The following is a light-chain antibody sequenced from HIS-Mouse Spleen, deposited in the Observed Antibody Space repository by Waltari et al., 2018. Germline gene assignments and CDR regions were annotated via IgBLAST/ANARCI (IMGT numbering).Light chain of an antibody. V-gene: IGLV1-51*01. J-gene: IGLJ2*01. CDR3: GTWDSSLSAVV. CDR2: DNN. Sequence: QSVLTQPPSVSAAPGQKVTIPSPGISSNIRNNYVSWYQQLPGTAPKLLIYDNNKRPSGIPDRFSGSKSGTSATLGITGLQTGDEADYYCGTWDSSLSAVVFGGGTKLTVL. CDR1: SSNIRNNY.